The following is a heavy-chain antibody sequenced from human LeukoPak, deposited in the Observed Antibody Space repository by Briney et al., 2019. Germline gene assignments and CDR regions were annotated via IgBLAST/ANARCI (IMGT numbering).Heavy chain of an antibody. CDR2: IYYSGST. D-gene: IGHD2-2*01. CDR3: ARLGWYCSSTSCSNNWFDP. Sequence: SETLSLTCIVSGGSMNYYSWTWIRQPPGKGLEWIGYIYYSGSTNYNPSLKSRVTISVDTSKNQFSLKLSSVTAADTAVYYCARLGWYCSSTSCSNNWFDPWGQGTLVTVSS. J-gene: IGHJ5*02. V-gene: IGHV4-59*08. CDR1: GGSMNYYS.